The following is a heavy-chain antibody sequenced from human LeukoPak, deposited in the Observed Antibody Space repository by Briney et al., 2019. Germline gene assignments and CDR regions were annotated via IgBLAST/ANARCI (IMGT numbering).Heavy chain of an antibody. D-gene: IGHD6-19*01. CDR3: ARRGIAVAGLDY. CDR2: TYYRSKWYN. V-gene: IGHV6-1*01. J-gene: IGHJ4*02. Sequence: SQTLSLTCAISGDSVSSNSAAWNWIRQSPSRGLEWLGRTYYRSKWYNDYAVSVKSRITINPDTSKNQFSLKLSSVTAADTAVYYCARRGIAVAGLDYWGQGTLVTVSS. CDR1: GDSVSSNSAA.